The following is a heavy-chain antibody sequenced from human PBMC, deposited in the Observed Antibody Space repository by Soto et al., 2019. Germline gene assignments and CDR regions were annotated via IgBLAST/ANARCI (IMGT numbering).Heavy chain of an antibody. Sequence: GGSLRLSCVASGFTFSTCVMTWVRQAPGKGLEWVSVISGSGGSTYYTDSVKGRFTIFRDNSKSTLFLQMNSLRVEDTAVYYCAKGPENTGGSYRYLDYWGQGALVTVSS. J-gene: IGHJ4*02. CDR2: ISGSGGST. CDR3: AKGPENTGGSYRYLDY. V-gene: IGHV3-23*01. CDR1: GFTFSTCV. D-gene: IGHD3-16*02.